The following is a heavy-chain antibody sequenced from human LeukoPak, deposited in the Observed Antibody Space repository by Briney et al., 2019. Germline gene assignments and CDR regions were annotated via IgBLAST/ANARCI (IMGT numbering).Heavy chain of an antibody. V-gene: IGHV3-21*01. CDR1: GFTSSSYS. CDR3: AREGIFGVVTPTGFYMDV. Sequence: GGSLRLSCAASGFTSSSYSMNWVRQAPGKGLEWVSSISSSSSYIYYADSVKGRFTISRDNAKNSLYLQMNSLRAEDTAVYYCAREGIFGVVTPTGFYMDVWGKGTTVTVSS. CDR2: ISSSSSYI. J-gene: IGHJ6*03. D-gene: IGHD3-3*01.